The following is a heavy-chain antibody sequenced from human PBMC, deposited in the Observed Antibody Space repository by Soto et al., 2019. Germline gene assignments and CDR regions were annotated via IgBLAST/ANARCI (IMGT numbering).Heavy chain of an antibody. D-gene: IGHD4-17*01. V-gene: IGHV3-11*01. CDR1: KFFFSDYY. CDR3: ARDTLPTDFGLGWDV. J-gene: IGHJ6*02. CDR2: ISNSGTTI. Sequence: GGPLRLSCAASKFFFSDYYMSWIRQAPGKGLEWFSYISNSGTTIYYADSVKGRFTISRDNAKKSLYLQMNSLRAEDTAVYYCARDTLPTDFGLGWDVWGQGTTVTVSS.